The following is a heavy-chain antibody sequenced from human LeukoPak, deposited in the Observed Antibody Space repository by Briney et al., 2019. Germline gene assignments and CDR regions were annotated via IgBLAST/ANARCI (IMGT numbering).Heavy chain of an antibody. V-gene: IGHV4-59*13. CDR1: GGSISSYY. CDR3: ARGGIRYFDPFDY. J-gene: IGHJ4*02. CDR2: IYYSGSS. D-gene: IGHD3-9*01. Sequence: KPSETLSLTCTVSGGSISSYYWSWIRQPPGKGLEWIGYIYYSGSSNYNPSLKSRVTISVDTSKNQFSLELSSVTAADTAVYYCARGGIRYFDPFDYWGQGTLFTVSS.